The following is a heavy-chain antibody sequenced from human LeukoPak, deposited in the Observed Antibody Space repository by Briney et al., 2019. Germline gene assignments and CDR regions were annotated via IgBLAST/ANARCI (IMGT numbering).Heavy chain of an antibody. V-gene: IGHV1-18*01. CDR1: GGTFSSYA. D-gene: IGHD4-23*01. CDR2: ISAYNGNK. J-gene: IGHJ3*02. Sequence: GASVNVSFKASGGTFSSYAISWVRQPPGQGLEWMGWISAYNGNKHYTQKLQGRVTMTTDTSTSTAYMELRSLRSDDTAVYYCARDDYGGNSGSFDIWGQGTMVTVSS. CDR3: ARDDYGGNSGSFDI.